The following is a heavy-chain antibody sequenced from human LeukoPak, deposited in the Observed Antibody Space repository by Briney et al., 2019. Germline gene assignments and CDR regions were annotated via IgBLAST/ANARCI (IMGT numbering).Heavy chain of an antibody. J-gene: IGHJ4*02. D-gene: IGHD5-24*01. CDR3: TRLGYTDEGIDY. Sequence: GGSLRLSCVASGFPFSSYWMTWVRQAPGKGLEWVANIKQDGSKKSYVDSVKGRFTISRDNAKNSLYLQMNSLRAEDTAIYYCTRLGYTDEGIDYWGQGTLVTVSS. V-gene: IGHV3-7*01. CDR2: IKQDGSKK. CDR1: GFPFSSYW.